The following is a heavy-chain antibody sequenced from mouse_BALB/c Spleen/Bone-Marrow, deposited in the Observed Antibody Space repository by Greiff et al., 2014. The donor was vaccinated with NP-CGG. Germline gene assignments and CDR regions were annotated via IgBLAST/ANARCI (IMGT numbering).Heavy chain of an antibody. J-gene: IGHJ1*01. CDR3: ARVYLWYFDV. CDR2: IWAGGST. D-gene: IGHD2-3*01. V-gene: IGHV2-9*02. Sequence: VQLQQSGPGLVAPSQSLSITCTVSGFSLTSYGVHWVRQPPGKGLEWLGVIWAGGSTNYNSALMSRLSISKDNSKSQVFLKRNSLQTDDTAMYYCARVYLWYFDVWGAGTTVTVSS. CDR1: GFSLTSYG.